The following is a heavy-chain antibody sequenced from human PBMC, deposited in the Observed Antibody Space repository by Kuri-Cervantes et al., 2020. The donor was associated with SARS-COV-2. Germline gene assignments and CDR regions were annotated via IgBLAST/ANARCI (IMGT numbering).Heavy chain of an antibody. V-gene: IGHV3-48*04. CDR1: GFTFSSYS. CDR3: ARANVVVPAAMGFDP. J-gene: IGHJ5*02. Sequence: GESLKISCAASGFTFSSYSMNWVRQAPGKGLEWVSYISSSSSTIYYADSVKGRFAISRDNAKNSLYLQMNSLRAEDTAVYYCARANVVVPAAMGFDPWGQGTLVTSPQ. CDR2: ISSSSSTI. D-gene: IGHD2-2*01.